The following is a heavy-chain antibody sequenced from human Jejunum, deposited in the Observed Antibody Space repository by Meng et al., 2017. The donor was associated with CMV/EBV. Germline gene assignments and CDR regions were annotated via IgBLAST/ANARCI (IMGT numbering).Heavy chain of an antibody. CDR3: ATAGNYRLDT. V-gene: IGHV3-74*01. J-gene: IGHJ4*02. Sequence: SCDASGFTFSSYWMHWVRQAPGKGLVWVSRINPGGSTTNYADPVKGRFSISRDNAKNTLYLQMNGLRADDTAVYYCATAGNYRLDTWGQGTLVTVSS. CDR1: GFTFSSYW. CDR2: INPGGSTT. D-gene: IGHD5-24*01.